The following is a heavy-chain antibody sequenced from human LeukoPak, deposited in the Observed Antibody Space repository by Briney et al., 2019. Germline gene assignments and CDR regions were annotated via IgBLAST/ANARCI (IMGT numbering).Heavy chain of an antibody. CDR1: GGSISSSSYY. CDR2: IYYSGGT. CDR3: ARRSGSYTMFYYYYYMDV. D-gene: IGHD1-26*01. V-gene: IGHV4-39*07. J-gene: IGHJ6*03. Sequence: PSETLSLTCTVSGGSISSSSYYWGWIRQPPGKGLEWIGSIYYSGGTYYNPSLKSRVTISVDTSRNQFSLKLSSVTAADTAVYYCARRSGSYTMFYYYYYMDVWGKGTTVTVSS.